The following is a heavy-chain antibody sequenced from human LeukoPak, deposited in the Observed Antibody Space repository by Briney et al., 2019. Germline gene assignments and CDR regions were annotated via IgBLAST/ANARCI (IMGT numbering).Heavy chain of an antibody. D-gene: IGHD3-3*01. CDR3: ARVSYDIWSGYSEYMDV. Sequence: ASVKVSCKASGYTLTSYYMHWVRQAPGQGLEWMGIINPSGGSTSYAQKFQGRVTMTRDTSTSTVYMELRSLRSDDTAVYYCARVSYDIWSGYSEYMDVWGKGTTVTVSS. V-gene: IGHV1-46*01. J-gene: IGHJ6*03. CDR2: INPSGGST. CDR1: GYTLTSYY.